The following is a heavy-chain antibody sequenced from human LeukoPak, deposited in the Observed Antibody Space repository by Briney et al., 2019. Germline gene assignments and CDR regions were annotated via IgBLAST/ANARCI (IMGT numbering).Heavy chain of an antibody. J-gene: IGHJ5*02. CDR1: GGSLSTTSW. V-gene: IGHV4-4*02. CDR3: ARAYHSSWYLNWFDP. D-gene: IGHD6-13*01. CDR2: VYHSGGGNK. Sequence: SETLSLTCAVSGGSLSTTSWWVWLRQPPGQGLEWIGEVYHSGGGNKNYNPSLKSRATISIDTSRNQFSLKLSSVTAADTAVYYCARAYHSSWYLNWFDPWGQGTLVTVSS.